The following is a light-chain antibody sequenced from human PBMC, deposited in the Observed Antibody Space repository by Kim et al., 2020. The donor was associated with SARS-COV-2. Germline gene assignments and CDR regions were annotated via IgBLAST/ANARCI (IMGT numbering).Light chain of an antibody. CDR3: AAWDDSLNGLYV. CDR1: SSNIGSST. Sequence: QSVLTQPPSASGTPGQRVTISCSGSSSNIGSSTVNWYQQLPGTAPKLRIYSNNQRPSGVPDRFSGSKSGTSASLAISGLQSEDEADYYCAAWDDSLNGLYVFGTGTKVTVL. CDR2: SNN. J-gene: IGLJ1*01. V-gene: IGLV1-44*01.